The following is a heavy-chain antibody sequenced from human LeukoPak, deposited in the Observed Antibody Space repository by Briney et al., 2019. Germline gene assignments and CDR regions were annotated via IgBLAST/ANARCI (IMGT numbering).Heavy chain of an antibody. CDR2: ISYDGGNK. CDR1: GFTFSSYA. CDR3: ARMNWGDAFDI. V-gene: IGHV3-30-3*01. Sequence: PGGSLRLSCAASGFTFSSYAMHWVRQAPGKGLEWVAVISYDGGNKYYADSVKGRFTISRDNSKNTLYLQMNSLRAEDTAVYYCARMNWGDAFDIWGQGTMVTVSS. D-gene: IGHD7-27*01. J-gene: IGHJ3*02.